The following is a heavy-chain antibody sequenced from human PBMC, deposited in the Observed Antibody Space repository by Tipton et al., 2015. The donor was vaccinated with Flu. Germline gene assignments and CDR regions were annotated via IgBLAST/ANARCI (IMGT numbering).Heavy chain of an antibody. CDR2: IHRTGST. D-gene: IGHD2-2*01. CDR3: ARDPSLGMPDYFDY. CDR1: GDSIGSRYF. Sequence: TLSLTCSVSGDSIGSRYFWGWIRQPPEKGLEWIGNIHRTGSTYYNPSLKSRVTISVDTSKKQFSLRLRSVTAADTAVYYCARDPSLGMPDYFDYWGQGTLVTASS. V-gene: IGHV4-38-2*02. J-gene: IGHJ4*02.